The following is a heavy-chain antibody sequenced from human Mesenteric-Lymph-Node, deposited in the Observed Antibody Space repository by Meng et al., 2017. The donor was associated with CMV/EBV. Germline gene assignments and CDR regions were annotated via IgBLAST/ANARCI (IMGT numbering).Heavy chain of an antibody. CDR1: GGTFSSYA. Sequence: SVKVSCKASGGTFSSYAISWVRQAPGQGLEWMGGIIPIFGTANYAQKFQGRVTMTTDTSTSTAYMELRSLRSDDTAVYYCARGPRYSYGPYYGMDVWGQGTTVTVSS. CDR2: IIPIFGTA. J-gene: IGHJ6*02. D-gene: IGHD5-18*01. V-gene: IGHV1-69*05. CDR3: ARGPRYSYGPYYGMDV.